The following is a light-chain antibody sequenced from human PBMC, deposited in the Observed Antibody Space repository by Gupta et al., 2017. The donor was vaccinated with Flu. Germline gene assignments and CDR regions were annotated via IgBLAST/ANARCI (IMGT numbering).Light chain of an antibody. V-gene: IGLV3-25*03. CDR2: KDT. CDR3: QSADSSGAYDV. CDR1: ALPTKY. J-gene: IGLJ1*01. Sequence: SYELTQPPSVSVSPGQTARITCSGDALPTKYAYWYQQKSGQAPVLVIYKDTERPSGIPERFSGSSSGTTVTLTINGVQAEDEADYYCQSADSSGAYDVFGTGTKVNVL.